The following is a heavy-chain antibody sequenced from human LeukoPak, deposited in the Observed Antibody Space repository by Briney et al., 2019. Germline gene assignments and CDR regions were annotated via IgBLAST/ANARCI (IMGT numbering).Heavy chain of an antibody. V-gene: IGHV4-59*08. CDR3: ARGTWSSGMNMRGYYFDY. CDR1: GGSISTYY. Sequence: PSETLSLTFTVSGGSISTYYWTWIRQPPGKGLEWIGCIYYTGYTGYKPSLESRVTISLDTSKNQFSLRLSSVTAADTAVYYCARGTWSSGMNMRGYYFDYWGQGTLVTVSS. D-gene: IGHD1-1*01. CDR2: IYYTGYT. J-gene: IGHJ4*02.